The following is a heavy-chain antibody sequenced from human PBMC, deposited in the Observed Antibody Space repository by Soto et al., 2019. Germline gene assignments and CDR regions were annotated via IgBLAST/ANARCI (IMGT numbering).Heavy chain of an antibody. D-gene: IGHD3-22*01. CDR1: GFTFSFFN. CDR3: AKDSFWDIGSGYLGDY. J-gene: IGHJ4*02. V-gene: IGHV3-30*18. Sequence: PVGALRLSCAASGFTFSFFNMHWVRQAPGKGLEWVTVISYDGTKQNYADSVKGRFTISRDNSKNTVDLQMDSLTPEDTAIYYCAKDSFWDIGSGYLGDYWGQGVQVTVSS. CDR2: ISYDGTKQ.